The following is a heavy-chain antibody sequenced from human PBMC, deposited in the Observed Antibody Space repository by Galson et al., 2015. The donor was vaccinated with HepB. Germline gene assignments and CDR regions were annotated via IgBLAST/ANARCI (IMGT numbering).Heavy chain of an antibody. CDR3: AKARAYDILTDFDY. Sequence: SLRLSCAASGFTLDDYAMHWVRQAPGKGLEWVSGISWNSGTIDYADSVTGRFTISRDNAKNSLYLQMNSLKAEDTALYYCAKARAYDILTDFDYWGQGTLVPVSS. D-gene: IGHD3-9*01. J-gene: IGHJ4*02. CDR1: GFTLDDYA. V-gene: IGHV3-9*01. CDR2: ISWNSGTI.